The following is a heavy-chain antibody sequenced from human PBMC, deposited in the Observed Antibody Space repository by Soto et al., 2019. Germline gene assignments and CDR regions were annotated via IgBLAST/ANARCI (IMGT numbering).Heavy chain of an antibody. D-gene: IGHD4-17*01. CDR2: ISGSGGRT. CDR1: GFTFRNYA. CDR3: AKDPNGDYVGVFDI. V-gene: IGHV3-23*01. Sequence: EVQLLESGGNLIQPGGSLRLSCAASGFTFRNYAMSWVRQAPGAEPEWVSGISGSGGRTYYADSVKGRFTISRDNSNNALFLQMNSLRAEDTALYYCAKDPNGDYVGVFDIWGRGTMVTVSS. J-gene: IGHJ3*02.